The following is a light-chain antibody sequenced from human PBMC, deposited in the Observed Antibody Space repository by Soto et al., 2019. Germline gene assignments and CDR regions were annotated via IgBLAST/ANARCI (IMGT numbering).Light chain of an antibody. V-gene: IGKV1-13*02. CDR3: QQFNSYPHT. Sequence: AIQLTQSPSSLSASVGDRVTITCRASQGISSALAWYQQKPGKAPKLLIYDASSLESGVPSRFSGSGSGTDFTLTISSLXXXXFXTXYXQQFNSYPHTFGQGTKLEIK. CDR2: DAS. CDR1: QGISSA. J-gene: IGKJ2*01.